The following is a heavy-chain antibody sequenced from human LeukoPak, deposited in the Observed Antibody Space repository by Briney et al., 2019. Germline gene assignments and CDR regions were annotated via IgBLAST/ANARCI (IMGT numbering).Heavy chain of an antibody. CDR2: IYTNENT. CDR3: ARSRMNTADFDS. V-gene: IGHV4-61*02. Sequence: KPSETLSLTCTVSDDSISSGSYYWSWIRQPAGKGLEWIGRIYTNENTNYNPSLKSRITMSVDTSKNQFSLKLSSVTAADTAIYYCARSRMNTADFDSWGQGALVTVSS. D-gene: IGHD5-18*01. CDR1: DDSISSGSYY. J-gene: IGHJ4*02.